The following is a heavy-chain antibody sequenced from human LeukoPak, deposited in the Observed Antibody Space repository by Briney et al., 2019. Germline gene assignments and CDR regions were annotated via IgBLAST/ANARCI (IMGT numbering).Heavy chain of an antibody. J-gene: IGHJ4*02. Sequence: GGSLRLSCAASGFTFGSYWMTWVRQAPGKGLEWVANMKHDGIEKYYVDSVKGRFTISRDNTKNSLYLQMNSLRAEDTAVYYCAREGREGYNYPALDFWGQGILVAVSS. CDR3: AREGREGYNYPALDF. D-gene: IGHD5-24*01. V-gene: IGHV3-7*05. CDR1: GFTFGSYW. CDR2: MKHDGIEK.